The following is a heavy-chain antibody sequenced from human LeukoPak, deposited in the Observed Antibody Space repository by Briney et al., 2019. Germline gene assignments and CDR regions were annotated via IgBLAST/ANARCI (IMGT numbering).Heavy chain of an antibody. CDR3: AKLAKYFYGSETFYFFEH. CDR2: INQDGTEK. Sequence: PGGSLRLSCVASGFTLRSYVMNWVRQTPGKGLEWVANINQDGTEKYYVDSVKGRFTISRDNGKNSLYLQMNSLRAEDTAVYYCAKLAKYFYGSETFYFFEHWGQGTPVTASS. V-gene: IGHV3-7*01. J-gene: IGHJ4*02. D-gene: IGHD3-10*01. CDR1: GFTLRSYV.